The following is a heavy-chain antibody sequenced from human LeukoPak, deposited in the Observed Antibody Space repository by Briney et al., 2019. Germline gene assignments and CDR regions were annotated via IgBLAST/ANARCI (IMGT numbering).Heavy chain of an antibody. J-gene: IGHJ6*02. CDR1: GGSFSGYY. CDR2: INHSGST. CDR3: ARAPNRRSGSYYNRGYYYYGMDV. Sequence: PSETLSLTCAVYGGSFSGYYCSWIRQPPGKGLEWIGEINHSGSTNYNPSLKSRVTISVDTSKNQFSLKLSSVTAADTAVYYCARAPNRRSGSYYNRGYYYYGMDVWGQGTTVTVSS. V-gene: IGHV4-34*01. D-gene: IGHD3-10*01.